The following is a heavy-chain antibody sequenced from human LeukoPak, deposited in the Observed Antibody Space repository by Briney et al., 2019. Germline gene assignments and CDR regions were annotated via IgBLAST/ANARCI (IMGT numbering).Heavy chain of an antibody. J-gene: IGHJ4*02. CDR3: ARDVSSTSGDY. V-gene: IGHV1-18*01. Sequence: ASVKVSCKTSGYTFMNYGISWVRQAPGQGLEWMGLISSYNGNTNYAQKFQGRVTITTDTSTSTAYMELRSLRSDDTAVYYCARDVSSTSGDYWGQGTLVTVSS. CDR1: GYTFMNYG. CDR2: ISSYNGNT. D-gene: IGHD2-2*01.